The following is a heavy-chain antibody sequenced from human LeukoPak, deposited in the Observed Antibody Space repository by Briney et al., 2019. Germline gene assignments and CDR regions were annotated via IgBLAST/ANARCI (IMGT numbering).Heavy chain of an antibody. Sequence: GESLKISCKASGYSFTRYWIGWVRQKPGKGLEWVGIVYPGDSDTIYSPSFQGQATISADRSITTAYLELYRLKASDTATYFCARGLLYDSSGYFAAFWGRGTLVTVSS. J-gene: IGHJ4*01. CDR2: VYPGDSDT. V-gene: IGHV5-51*01. D-gene: IGHD3-22*01. CDR3: ARGLLYDSSGYFAAF. CDR1: GYSFTRYW.